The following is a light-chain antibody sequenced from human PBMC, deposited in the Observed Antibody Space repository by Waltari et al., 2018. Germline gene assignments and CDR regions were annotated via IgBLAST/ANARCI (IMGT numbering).Light chain of an antibody. CDR3: QQYNSYSWT. CDR2: KAS. V-gene: IGKV1-5*03. Sequence: DIQMTHSPSTLSESVGDRATITCRASQSISSWLAWYQQKPGKAPKLLIYKASSLESGVPSRFSGSGSGTEFTLTISSLQPDDFATYYCQQYNSYSWTFGQGTKVEIK. J-gene: IGKJ1*01. CDR1: QSISSW.